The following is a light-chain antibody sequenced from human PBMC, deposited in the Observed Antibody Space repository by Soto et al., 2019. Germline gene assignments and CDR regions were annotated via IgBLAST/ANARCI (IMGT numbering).Light chain of an antibody. V-gene: IGLV2-14*01. CDR1: SSDVGAYNY. Sequence: QSALTQPASVSGSLGQSITISCTGTSSDVGAYNYVSWYQQHPGTAPKLLICGVSDRPSGVSNRFSGSKSGNTASLTISGLQAEDEATYYSSSYTSSTFYVFGTGTKLTVL. J-gene: IGLJ1*01. CDR2: GVS. CDR3: SSYTSSTFYV.